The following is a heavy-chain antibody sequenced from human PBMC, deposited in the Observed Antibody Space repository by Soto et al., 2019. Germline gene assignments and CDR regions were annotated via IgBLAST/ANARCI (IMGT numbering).Heavy chain of an antibody. CDR3: AKVSPMGYFFDF. V-gene: IGHV3-30-3*01. CDR1: GFAFNTYS. CDR2: ISYDGSNK. Sequence: GGSLRLSCAASGFAFNTYSMHWVRQAPGRGLEWVAVISYDGSNKFYADSVKGRFTISRDNSKNTLYLEMNSLRGEDTAVYYCAKVSPMGYFFDFWGQGALVTVSS. J-gene: IGHJ4*02.